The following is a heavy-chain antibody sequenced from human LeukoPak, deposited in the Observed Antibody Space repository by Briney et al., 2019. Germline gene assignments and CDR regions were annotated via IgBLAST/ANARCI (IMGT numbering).Heavy chain of an antibody. CDR1: GFTVSSNY. V-gene: IGHV3-21*01. J-gene: IGHJ6*02. CDR3: ARDGHGDGILSGYSYFGMDV. CDR2: ITISSNYI. D-gene: IGHD3-9*01. Sequence: GGSLRLSCAASGFTVSSNYMSWVRQAPGKGLEWVSSITISSNYIYYADSVKGRFTISRDNAKNSLYLQMNSLRAEDTAVYFCARDGHGDGILSGYSYFGMDVWGQGTTVTVSS.